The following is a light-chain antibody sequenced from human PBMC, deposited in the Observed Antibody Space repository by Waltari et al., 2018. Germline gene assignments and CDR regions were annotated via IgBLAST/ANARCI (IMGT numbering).Light chain of an antibody. CDR3: QQYYSAPYT. CDR2: WAS. V-gene: IGKV4-1*01. Sequence: DIVMTQSPDSLAVSLGERATINCKSSQSVIYSSNNKNYLTWYQQKQGQPPKLLIYWASTRESGVPDRFSGSASGTDFTLTISSLQAEDVAVYYCQQYYSAPYTFGQGTKLEIK. CDR1: QSVIYSSNNKNY. J-gene: IGKJ2*01.